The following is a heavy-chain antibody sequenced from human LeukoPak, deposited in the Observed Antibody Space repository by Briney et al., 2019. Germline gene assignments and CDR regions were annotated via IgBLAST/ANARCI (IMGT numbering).Heavy chain of an antibody. CDR1: GFSLRTSGAG. D-gene: IGHD3-3*01. CDR2: IYWDDDK. V-gene: IGHV2-5*02. Sequence: SGPTLVKPTQTLTLTCTFSGFSLRTSGAGVGWIRQPPGKALEWLALIYWDDDKRYSPSLKSRLTITKDTSKNQVVLTMTNMDPVDTATYYCAHPRHLEWGYYFDYWGQGTLVTVSS. J-gene: IGHJ4*02. CDR3: AHPRHLEWGYYFDY.